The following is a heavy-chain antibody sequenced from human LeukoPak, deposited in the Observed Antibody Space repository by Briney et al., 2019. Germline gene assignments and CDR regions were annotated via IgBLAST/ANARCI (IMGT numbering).Heavy chain of an antibody. D-gene: IGHD3-22*01. J-gene: IGHJ3*02. CDR3: ARGRSSSGYYFDAFDI. CDR2: IYHSGST. CDR1: GYSISSGYY. Sequence: PSETLSLTCTASGYSISSGYYWGWIRQPPGKGLEWIGSIYHSGSTDYNPSLKSRVTISVDTSRNQFSLKLSSVTAADTAVYYCARGRSSSGYYFDAFDIWGQGTMVTVSS. V-gene: IGHV4-38-2*02.